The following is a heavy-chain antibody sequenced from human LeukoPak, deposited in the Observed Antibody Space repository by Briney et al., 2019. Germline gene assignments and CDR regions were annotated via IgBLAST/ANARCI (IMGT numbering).Heavy chain of an antibody. CDR1: GFTFSSYG. CDR2: IRYDGSNK. Sequence: PGGSLRLSCAASGFTFSSYGMHWVRQAPGKGLEWVAFIRYDGSNKYYADSVKGRFTISRDNSKETLYLQMNSLRAEDTAVYYCAKMAGYSNSLFDPWGQGTLVTVSS. V-gene: IGHV3-30*02. CDR3: AKMAGYSNSLFDP. J-gene: IGHJ5*02. D-gene: IGHD6-13*01.